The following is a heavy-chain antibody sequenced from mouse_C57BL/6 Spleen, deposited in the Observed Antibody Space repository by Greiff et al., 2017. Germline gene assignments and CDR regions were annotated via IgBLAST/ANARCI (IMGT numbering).Heavy chain of an antibody. V-gene: IGHV1-19*01. CDR2: INPYNGGT. J-gene: IGHJ3*01. D-gene: IGHD3-2*02. Sequence: EVQLQQSGPVLVKPGASVKMSCKASGYTFTDYYMNWVKQSHGKSLEWIGVINPYNGGTSYNQKFKGKATLTVDKSSSTAYMELNSLTSEDSAVYYCARTLSSSGYWFAYWGQGTLVTVSA. CDR1: GYTFTDYY. CDR3: ARTLSSSGYWFAY.